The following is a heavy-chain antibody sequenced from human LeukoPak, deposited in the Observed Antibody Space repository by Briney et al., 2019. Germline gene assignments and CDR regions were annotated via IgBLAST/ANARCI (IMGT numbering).Heavy chain of an antibody. CDR3: ARIFSGIAVAGTVNWFDP. CDR1: GGSFSGYY. D-gene: IGHD6-19*01. Sequence: PSETLSLTCAVYGGSFSGYYWSWIRQPPGKGLEWIGEINHSGSTNYNPSLESRVTISVDTSKNQFSLKLSSVTAADTAVYYCARIFSGIAVAGTVNWFDPWGQGTLVTVSS. CDR2: INHSGST. V-gene: IGHV4-34*01. J-gene: IGHJ5*02.